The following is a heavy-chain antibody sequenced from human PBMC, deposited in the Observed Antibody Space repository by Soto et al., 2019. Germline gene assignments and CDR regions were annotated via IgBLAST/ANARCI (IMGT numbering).Heavy chain of an antibody. J-gene: IGHJ4*02. CDR2: ISYDGSNK. Sequence: GGSLRLSCAASGFTFSSYGMHWVRQAPGKGLEWVAVISYDGSNKYYADSVKGRFTISRDNSKNTLYLQMNSLRAEDTAVYYCAKGSPDSSGYYYADYFDYWGQGTLVTVSS. V-gene: IGHV3-30*18. CDR1: GFTFSSYG. CDR3: AKGSPDSSGYYYADYFDY. D-gene: IGHD3-22*01.